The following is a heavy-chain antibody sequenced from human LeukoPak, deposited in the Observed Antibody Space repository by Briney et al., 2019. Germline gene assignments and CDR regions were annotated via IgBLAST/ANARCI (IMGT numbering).Heavy chain of an antibody. Sequence: TSETLSLTCTVSGSSISSGGYYWSWIRQHPGKGPEWIGYIYYSGSTYYNPSLKSRVTISVDTSKNQFSLKLSSVTAADTAVYYCAREAHILTGYYQADYYGMDVWGQGTTVTVSS. CDR1: GSSISSGGYY. J-gene: IGHJ6*02. CDR2: IYYSGST. V-gene: IGHV4-31*03. CDR3: AREAHILTGYYQADYYGMDV. D-gene: IGHD3-9*01.